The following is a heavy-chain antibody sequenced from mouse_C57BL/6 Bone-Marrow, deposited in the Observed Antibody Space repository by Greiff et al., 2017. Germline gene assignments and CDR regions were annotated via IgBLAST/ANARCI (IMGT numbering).Heavy chain of an antibody. CDR1: GYTFTSYW. J-gene: IGHJ4*01. D-gene: IGHD2-3*01. CDR3: AREDGYYAMDY. Sequence: QVQLQQPGAELVMPGASVKLSCKASGYTFTSYWMHWVQQRPGQGLEWIGEIDPSDSYTNYNQKFKGKSTLTVDKSSSTAYMQLSSLTSEDSAVYYCAREDGYYAMDYWGQGTSVTVSS. V-gene: IGHV1-69*01. CDR2: IDPSDSYT.